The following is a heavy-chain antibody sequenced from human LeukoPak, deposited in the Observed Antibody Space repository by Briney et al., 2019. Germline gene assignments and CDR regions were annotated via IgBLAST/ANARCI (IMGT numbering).Heavy chain of an antibody. CDR1: GFSFSGYS. V-gene: IGHV3-48*04. Sequence: GGTLTLSCAASGFSFSGYSMNWVRQATGKGGEWVAYISGRRGNIYYVDYVKGRITISRDNAKNSMYLLMNSLRAEDSALYYCARGQGDFWSGDYYDDYMDVWGKGTTVTVSS. CDR3: ARGQGDFWSGDYYDDYMDV. J-gene: IGHJ6*03. CDR2: ISGRRGNI. D-gene: IGHD3-3*01.